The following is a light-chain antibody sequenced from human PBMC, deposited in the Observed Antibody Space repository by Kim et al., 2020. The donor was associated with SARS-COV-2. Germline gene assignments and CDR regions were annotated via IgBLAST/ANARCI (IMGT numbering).Light chain of an antibody. CDR1: QSVSSNY. CDR2: DAS. CDR3: QYYDTSPSWT. Sequence: EVVLTQSPGTLSLSAGERATLPCRASQSVSSNYLAWYQQKPGQAPRLLIYDASSRATGIPDRFSGGGSGTDFTLTINRLEPEDFAVYYCQYYDTSPSWTFGQGTKVDIK. J-gene: IGKJ1*01. V-gene: IGKV3-20*01.